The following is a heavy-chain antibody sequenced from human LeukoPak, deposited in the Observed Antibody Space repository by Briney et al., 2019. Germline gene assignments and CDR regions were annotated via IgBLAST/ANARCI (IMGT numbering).Heavy chain of an antibody. D-gene: IGHD3-3*01. V-gene: IGHV1-69*05. CDR3: ARVGVIISHNWFDP. CDR2: ITGLFATA. Sequence: SVKVSCKASGGISSNFAIHWVRQATGQGLEWMGQITGLFATAHYAQKFQGRVTITTDESTGAVYMELSSLRSEDTAVYYCARVGVIISHNWFDPWGQGTLVTVSS. J-gene: IGHJ5*02. CDR1: GGISSNFA.